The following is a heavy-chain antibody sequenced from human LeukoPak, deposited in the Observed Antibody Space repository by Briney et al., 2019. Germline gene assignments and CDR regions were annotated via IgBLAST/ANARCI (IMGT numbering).Heavy chain of an antibody. V-gene: IGHV4-59*08. CDR1: GGSISSYY. CDR2: IYYSGST. J-gene: IGHJ3*02. CDR3: ERFIVVVPAAIPSLARDDDFDI. D-gene: IGHD2-2*02. Sequence: SETLSLTCTVSGGSISSYYWSWIRQPPGKGLEWMGYIYYSGSTNYNPSLQSRVTISVATSKNKFSLKLSSVTAADTAVYYCERFIVVVPAAIPSLARDDDFDIWGQGTMVTVSS.